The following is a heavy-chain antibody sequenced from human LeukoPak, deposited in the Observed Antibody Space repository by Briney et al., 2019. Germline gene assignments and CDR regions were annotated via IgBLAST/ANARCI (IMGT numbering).Heavy chain of an antibody. V-gene: IGHV4-59*11. CDR3: ASLVGATTGFDY. Sequence: PSETLSLTCTVSGGSISSHYWSWIRQPPGKGLEWIGYIYYSGSTNYNPSLKSRVTIPVDTSKNQFSLKLSSVAAADTAVYYCASLVGATTGFDYWGQGTLVTVSS. J-gene: IGHJ4*02. CDR2: IYYSGST. D-gene: IGHD1-26*01. CDR1: GGSISSHY.